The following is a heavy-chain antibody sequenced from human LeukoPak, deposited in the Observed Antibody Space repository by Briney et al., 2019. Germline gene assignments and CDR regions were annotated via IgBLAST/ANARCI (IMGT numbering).Heavy chain of an antibody. J-gene: IGHJ4*02. CDR2: MYYSGST. Sequence: SQTLSLTCTVSGGSISSYYWSWIRQPPGKGLEWIGYMYYSGSTNYNPSLKSRVTISVDTSKNQFSLKLSSVTAADTAVYYCARVYSSSSLGPWGQGTLVTVSS. D-gene: IGHD6-13*01. V-gene: IGHV4-59*08. CDR1: GGSISSYY. CDR3: ARVYSSSSLGP.